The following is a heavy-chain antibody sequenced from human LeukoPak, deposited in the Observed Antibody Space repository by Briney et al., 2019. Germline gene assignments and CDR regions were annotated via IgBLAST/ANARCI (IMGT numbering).Heavy chain of an antibody. D-gene: IGHD3-22*01. CDR1: GGSFSGYY. V-gene: IGHV4-34*01. CDR3: ARVADSSGYYYGSIYYYYYMDV. Sequence: SETLSLTCAVYGGSFSGYYWSWIRQPPGKGLEWIGEINHSGSTNYNPSLKSRVTISVDTSKNQFSLKLSSVTAADTAVYYCARVADSSGYYYGSIYYYYYMDVWGKGTTVPVSS. CDR2: INHSGST. J-gene: IGHJ6*03.